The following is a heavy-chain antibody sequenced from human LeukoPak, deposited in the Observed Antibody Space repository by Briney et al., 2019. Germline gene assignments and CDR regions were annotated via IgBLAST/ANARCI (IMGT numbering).Heavy chain of an antibody. D-gene: IGHD2-2*01. CDR3: ARHPPWYQLLALERDYYYYYMDV. V-gene: IGHV4-4*09. CDR1: GGSISSYY. Sequence: PSETLSLTCTVPGGSISSYYWSWIRQPPGKGLEWIGYIYTSGSTNYNPSLKSRVTISVDTSKNQFSLKLSSVTAADTAVYYCARHPPWYQLLALERDYYYYYMDVWGKGTTVTVSS. J-gene: IGHJ6*03. CDR2: IYTSGST.